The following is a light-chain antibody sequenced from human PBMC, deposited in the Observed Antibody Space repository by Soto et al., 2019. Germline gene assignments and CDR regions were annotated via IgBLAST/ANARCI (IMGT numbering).Light chain of an antibody. CDR1: SSDVGGYNY. J-gene: IGLJ2*01. Sequence: SALTQPPSASGSPGQSVTISCTGTSSDVGGYNYVSWYQQHPGKAPKLMIYEVSKRPSGVPDRFSGSKSGNTASLTVSGLQAEDEADYYCSSYAGSNPLRFGGGTKVTVL. CDR2: EVS. CDR3: SSYAGSNPLR. V-gene: IGLV2-8*01.